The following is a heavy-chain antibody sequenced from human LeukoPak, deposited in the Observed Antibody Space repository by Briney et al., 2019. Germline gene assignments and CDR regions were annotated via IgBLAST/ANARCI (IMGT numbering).Heavy chain of an antibody. J-gene: IGHJ2*01. V-gene: IGHV4-59*01. CDR2: IYYSGST. CDR1: GGSISSYY. D-gene: IGHD4-17*01. CDR3: ARDQSYPDYGDLNWYFDL. Sequence: SETLSLTCTVSGGSISSYYWSWIRQPPGKGLEWIGYIYYSGSTNYNPSLKSRVTISVDTSKNQFSLKLSSVTAADTAVYYCARDQSYPDYGDLNWYFDLWGRGTLVTVSS.